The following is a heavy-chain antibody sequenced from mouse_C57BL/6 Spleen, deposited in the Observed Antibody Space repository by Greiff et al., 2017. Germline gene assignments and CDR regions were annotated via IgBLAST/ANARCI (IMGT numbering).Heavy chain of an antibody. CDR3: ARALTIVTDYYAMDY. CDR1: GFTFSDYY. Sequence: EVQGVESEGGLVQPGSSMKLSCTASGFTFSDYYMAWVRQVQEKGLEWVANINYDGSSTYYLDSLKSRFIISRDNAKNILYLQMSSLKTEDTATYYCARALTIVTDYYAMDYWGQGTSVTVSS. D-gene: IGHD2-5*01. V-gene: IGHV5-16*01. J-gene: IGHJ4*01. CDR2: INYDGSST.